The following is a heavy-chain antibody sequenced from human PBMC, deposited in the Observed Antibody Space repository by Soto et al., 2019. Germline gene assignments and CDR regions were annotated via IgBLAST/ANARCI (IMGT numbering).Heavy chain of an antibody. D-gene: IGHD6-19*01. Sequence: QVQLQESGPGLVKPSDTLSLTCAVSGYSISSSNWWGWIRQPPGKGLEWIGYIYYSGSTYYNQSLNSRVTMSGDTSKHQFSLKLSYVTAVDTAVYDCARKKTAVADPYGYVDLWGRGTLVTVSS. CDR3: ARKKTAVADPYGYVDL. J-gene: IGHJ2*01. CDR2: IYYSGST. CDR1: GYSISSSNW. V-gene: IGHV4-28*01.